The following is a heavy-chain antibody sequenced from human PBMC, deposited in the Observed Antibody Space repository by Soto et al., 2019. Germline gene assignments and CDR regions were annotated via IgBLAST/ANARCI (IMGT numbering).Heavy chain of an antibody. V-gene: IGHV3-23*01. D-gene: IGHD2-2*01. Sequence: GGSLRLSCAASGFTFSSFAMSWVRQTTGKGLEWVSAISGSGGSTYYADSVKGRFTISRDNSKNTLYLQMNSLRAEDTAVYYCAKDPRNIVVVPAAIRGPNYYMDVWGKGTTVTVSS. CDR3: AKDPRNIVVVPAAIRGPNYYMDV. CDR1: GFTFSSFA. CDR2: ISGSGGST. J-gene: IGHJ6*03.